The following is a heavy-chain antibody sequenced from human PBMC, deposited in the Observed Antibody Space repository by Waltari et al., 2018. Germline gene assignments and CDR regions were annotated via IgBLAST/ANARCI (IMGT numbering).Heavy chain of an antibody. V-gene: IGHV4-31*03. CDR1: GGSISSGGYY. J-gene: IGHJ4*02. CDR3: ARDVTNDYGDSGLRFDY. D-gene: IGHD4-17*01. CDR2: IYYSGST. Sequence: QVQLQESGPGLVKPSQTLSLTCTVSGGSISSGGYYSSWIRQHPGKGLEWIGYIYYSGSTYYNPSLKSRVTISVDTSKNQFSLKLSSVTAADTAVYYCARDVTNDYGDSGLRFDYWGQGTLVTVSS.